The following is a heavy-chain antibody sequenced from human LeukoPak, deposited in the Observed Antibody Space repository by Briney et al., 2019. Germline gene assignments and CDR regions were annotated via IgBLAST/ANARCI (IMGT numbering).Heavy chain of an antibody. CDR1: GGSISSYY. D-gene: IGHD3-9*01. J-gene: IGHJ5*02. CDR2: IYHSGST. CDR3: AREDKYYDILTGYSPWWFDP. Sequence: SETLSLTCTVSGGSISSYYWSWIRQPPGKGLEWIGNIYHSGSTYYNPSLKSRVTISVDTSKNQFSLKLSSVTAADTAVYYCAREDKYYDILTGYSPWWFDPWGQGTLVTVSS. V-gene: IGHV4-59*12.